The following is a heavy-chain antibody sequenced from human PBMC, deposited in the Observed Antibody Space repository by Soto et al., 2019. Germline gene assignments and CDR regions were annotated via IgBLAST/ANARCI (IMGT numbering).Heavy chain of an antibody. J-gene: IGHJ3*02. CDR1: GYTFTGHY. Sequence: QAHLVQSGAEVKPPGASVKVSCKASGYTFTGHYLHWVRQAPGQGLEWMGWINPNSGGANSAQKCQGWVPETKDTSITAVYMERSRLRSNDSGVYYWVRDYDGRSASYGFDIWGQGTRICVSS. CDR2: INPNSGGA. V-gene: IGHV1-2*04. D-gene: IGHD3-10*01. CDR3: VRDYDGRSASYGFDI.